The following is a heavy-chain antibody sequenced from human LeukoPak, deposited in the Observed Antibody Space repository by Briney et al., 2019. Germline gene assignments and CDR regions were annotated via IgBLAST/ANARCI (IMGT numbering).Heavy chain of an antibody. Sequence: ASVKVSCKASGYTFTDYYMHWVRQAPGQGRAWMGRINPNSGGTNYAQKFQGRVSLNRQTSIRPPYLELSRLSSDGTAVYYLAWVVVMLRSDRDYWGQGTLVTVSS. V-gene: IGHV1-2*06. D-gene: IGHD2-15*01. CDR3: AWVVVMLRSDRDY. J-gene: IGHJ4*02. CDR1: GYTFTDYY. CDR2: INPNSGGT.